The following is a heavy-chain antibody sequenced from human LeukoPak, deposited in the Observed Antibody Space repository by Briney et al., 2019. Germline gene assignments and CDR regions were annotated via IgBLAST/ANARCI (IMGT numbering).Heavy chain of an antibody. CDR2: ISWNSGSI. D-gene: IGHD3-3*01. CDR1: EFSFKSYS. V-gene: IGHV3-9*01. Sequence: GGSLRLTCEASEFSFKSYSMNWVRQAPGKGLEWVSGISWNSGSIGYADSVKGRFTISRDNAKNSLYLQMNSLRAEDTALYYCAKGFLESSYGMDVWGQGTTVTVSS. CDR3: AKGFLESSYGMDV. J-gene: IGHJ6*02.